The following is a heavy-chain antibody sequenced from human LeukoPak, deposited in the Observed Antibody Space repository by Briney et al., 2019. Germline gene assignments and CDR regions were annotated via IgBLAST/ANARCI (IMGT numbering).Heavy chain of an antibody. CDR3: ARDVYYGSGTFGY. V-gene: IGHV3-48*01. CDR2: ISPASDTI. Sequence: GGSLRLSCAASGFTVSSNDMSWVRQAPGKGLEWVSYISPASDTIHYADSMRGRFTISRDNAKNSLYLQMNSLRAEDTAVYYCARDVYYGSGTFGYWGQGTLVTVSS. D-gene: IGHD3-10*01. J-gene: IGHJ4*02. CDR1: GFTVSSND.